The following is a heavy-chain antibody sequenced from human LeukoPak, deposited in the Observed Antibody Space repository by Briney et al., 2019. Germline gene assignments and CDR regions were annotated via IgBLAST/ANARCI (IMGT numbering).Heavy chain of an antibody. D-gene: IGHD3-3*01. Sequence: SETLSLTCTVSGGSINSYYWSWIRQPPGKGLEWIGYIYTSGSTNYKPSLKSRVAMSVDTSKNQFSLKLSSVTAADTAVYYCARRHYDFWSSEAVGYYFDYWGQGTLVTVSS. CDR1: GGSINSYY. V-gene: IGHV4-4*09. J-gene: IGHJ4*02. CDR3: ARRHYDFWSSEAVGYYFDY. CDR2: IYTSGST.